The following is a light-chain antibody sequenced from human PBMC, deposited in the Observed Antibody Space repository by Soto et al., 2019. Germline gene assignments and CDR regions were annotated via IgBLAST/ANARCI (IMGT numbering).Light chain of an antibody. CDR3: SSYAGSNNLL. V-gene: IGLV2-8*01. CDR1: SSDVGGYDY. CDR2: EVN. J-gene: IGLJ2*01. Sequence: QSALTQPPSASGSPGQSVTISCTGTSSDVGGYDYVSWYQQHPGKAPKLIIYEVNKRPSGVPDRFSGSTSGNTASLTVSGLQAEDEAHYYCSSYAGSNNLLFGGGTQLTVL.